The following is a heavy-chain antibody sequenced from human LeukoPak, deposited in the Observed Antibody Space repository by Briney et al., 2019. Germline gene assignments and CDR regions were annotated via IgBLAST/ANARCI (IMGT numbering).Heavy chain of an antibody. CDR2: KYYSGST. D-gene: IGHD6-19*01. V-gene: IGHV4-39*07. CDR1: GGSMTTRNYY. J-gene: IGHJ6*03. Sequence: PSETLSLTCAVSGGSMTTRNYYWGWIRQPPGKGLEWIGHKYYSGSTYYNPSLKSRVTISVDTSKNQFSLKLSSVTAADTAVYYCASINSSGWFAYYYYYYMDVWGKGTTVTVSS. CDR3: ASINSSGWFAYYYYYYMDV.